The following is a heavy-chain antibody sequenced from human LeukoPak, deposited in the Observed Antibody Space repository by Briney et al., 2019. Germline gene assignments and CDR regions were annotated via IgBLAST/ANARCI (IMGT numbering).Heavy chain of an antibody. J-gene: IGHJ4*02. CDR3: ARGRRQWLAAYYFDY. CDR2: INHSGST. Sequence: PSETLSLTCAVYGGSFSGYYWSWIRQPPGKGLEWIGEINHSGSTNYNPSLKTRVTISVDTSENQFSLKLSSVTAADTAVYYCARGRRQWLAAYYFDYWGQGTLVTVSS. D-gene: IGHD6-19*01. V-gene: IGHV4-34*01. CDR1: GGSFSGYY.